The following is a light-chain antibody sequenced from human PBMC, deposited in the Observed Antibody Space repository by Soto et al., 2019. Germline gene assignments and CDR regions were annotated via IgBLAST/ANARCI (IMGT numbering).Light chain of an antibody. Sequence: EIVLTQSPGTLSLSPGERATLSCRASQYVSTTFFAWYQQKPGQAPRLLIYGTSNRATGIQDRFSGSGCCTDFTLTSTAAQPEDVAVYYCQQYYCSPLTFGGGIRLEIK. CDR3: QQYYCSPLT. CDR1: QYVSTTF. J-gene: IGKJ4*01. V-gene: IGKV3-20*01. CDR2: GTS.